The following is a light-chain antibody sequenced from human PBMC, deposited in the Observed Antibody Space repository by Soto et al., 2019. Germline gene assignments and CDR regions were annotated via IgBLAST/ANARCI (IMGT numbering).Light chain of an antibody. CDR3: CSYTSSNTYV. CDR1: SSDVGGFDY. J-gene: IGLJ1*01. Sequence: QSVLTQPASVSGSLGQSITISCTGTSSDVGGFDYVSWYQHQPGKAPKLIIYDVTSRPSGVSSHFSGSKSGSTASLTISGLLAEDEADYHCCSYTSSNTYVFGTGTKVTVL. V-gene: IGLV2-14*03. CDR2: DVT.